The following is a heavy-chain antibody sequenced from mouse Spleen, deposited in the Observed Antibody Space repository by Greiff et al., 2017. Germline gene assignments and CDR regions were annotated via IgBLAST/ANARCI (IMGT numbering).Heavy chain of an antibody. CDR3: ARGGYGNAMDY. D-gene: IGHD2-10*02. CDR1: GYTFTSYW. J-gene: IGHJ4*01. Sequence: VKVIESGAELARPGASVKLSCKASGYTFTSYWMQWVKQRPGQGLEWIGAIYPGDGDTRYTQKFKGKATLTADKSSSTAYMQLSSLASEDSAVYYCARGGYGNAMDYWGQGTSVTVSS. V-gene: IGHV1-87*01. CDR2: IYPGDGDT.